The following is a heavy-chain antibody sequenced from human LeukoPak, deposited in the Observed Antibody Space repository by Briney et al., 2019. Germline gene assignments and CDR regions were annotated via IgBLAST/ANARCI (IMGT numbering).Heavy chain of an antibody. CDR2: INHSGST. D-gene: IGHD2-2*01. CDR1: GGSFSGYY. Sequence: SETLSLTCAVYGGSFSGYYWSWICQPPGKGLEWIGEINHSGSTNYNPSLKSRVAISVDTSKNQFSLKLSSVTAADTAVYYCARGWRIVVVPAAIRFDPWGQGTLVTVSS. V-gene: IGHV4-34*01. J-gene: IGHJ5*02. CDR3: ARGWRIVVVPAAIRFDP.